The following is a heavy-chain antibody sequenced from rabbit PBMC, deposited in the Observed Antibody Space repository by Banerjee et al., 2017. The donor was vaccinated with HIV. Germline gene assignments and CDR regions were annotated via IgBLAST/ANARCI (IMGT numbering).Heavy chain of an antibody. CDR1: GFTLNNNYM. CDR2: IDTGSGRT. J-gene: IGHJ4*01. V-gene: IGHV1S40*01. D-gene: IGHD8-1*01. Sequence: QSLEESGGDLVKPEGSLTLTCTASGFTLNNNYMMCWVRQAPGKGLEWIGCIDTGSGRTYYASWAKGRFTITKTSSTTVTLQMTSLTAADTATYFCARDLAGSGWFFNLWGPGTLVTVS. CDR3: ARDLAGSGWFFNL.